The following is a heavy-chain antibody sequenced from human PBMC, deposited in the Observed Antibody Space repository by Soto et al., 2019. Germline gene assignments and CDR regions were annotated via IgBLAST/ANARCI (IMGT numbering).Heavy chain of an antibody. CDR1: GFTFSDAA. CDR3: TRHQATGGGDSEPPFDC. V-gene: IGHV3-73*01. Sequence: PGGSLRLSCAASGFTFSDAAMHWVRQASGKGLEWVGRIRSKANNYATTYAVPVKGRVTISRDDSRNTAYLQMNNLKTEDTAVYYRTRHQATGGGDSEPPFDCWGQGTLVTVSS. D-gene: IGHD2-21*02. CDR2: IRSKANNYAT. J-gene: IGHJ4*02.